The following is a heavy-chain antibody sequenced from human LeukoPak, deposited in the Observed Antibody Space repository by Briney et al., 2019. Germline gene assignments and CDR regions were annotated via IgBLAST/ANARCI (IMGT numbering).Heavy chain of an antibody. J-gene: IGHJ4*02. CDR2: MNPNSGNT. CDR3: ARDVGYCSSTSCSGQFD. D-gene: IGHD2-2*01. Sequence: AASVKVSCKASGYTFTSYDINWVRQATGQGLEWMGWMNPNSGNTGYAQKFQGRVTMTRNTSISTAYMELSSLRSEDTAVYYCARDVGYCSSTSCSGQFDWGQGTLVTVSS. V-gene: IGHV1-8*01. CDR1: GYTFTSYD.